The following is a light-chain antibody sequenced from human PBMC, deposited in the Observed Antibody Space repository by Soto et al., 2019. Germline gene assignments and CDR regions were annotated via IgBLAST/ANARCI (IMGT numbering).Light chain of an antibody. J-gene: IGLJ1*01. CDR2: GVN. CDR3: CSYAGSYIYV. V-gene: IGLV2-11*01. Sequence: QSALTQPRSVSGPPGQSVTISCTGTRSDVGGYNYVSWYQQHPGKAPKLMIYGVNNRPSGVPDRFSGSKSGNTASLTISGLQAEDEADYYCCSYAGSYIYVFGTGTKVTVL. CDR1: RSDVGGYNY.